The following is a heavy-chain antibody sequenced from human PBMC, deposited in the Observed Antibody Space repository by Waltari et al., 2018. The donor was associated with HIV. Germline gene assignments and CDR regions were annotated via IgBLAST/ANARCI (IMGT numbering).Heavy chain of an antibody. CDR1: GDNLSNDRAA. Sequence: QVQLQQSGPGLVRPSQTLSLTCAISGDNLSNDRAACNWIRQSPSRGLAWLGRTYYRTKWFNDYAGSVSGRININPDTSKNQFSLQLNSVTPDDTAVYFCVRDGPHDGYIGYFDYWGQGSLVTVSS. D-gene: IGHD2-21*01. J-gene: IGHJ4*02. CDR3: VRDGPHDGYIGYFDY. CDR2: TYYRTKWFN. V-gene: IGHV6-1*01.